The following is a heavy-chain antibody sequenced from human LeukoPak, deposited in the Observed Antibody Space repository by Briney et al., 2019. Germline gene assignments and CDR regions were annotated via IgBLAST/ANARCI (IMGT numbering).Heavy chain of an antibody. V-gene: IGHV1-69*05. CDR3: GRKAGDCGGGSCYSIDY. CDR2: IVPIFGTA. CDR1: GGSFSSEA. J-gene: IGHJ4*02. D-gene: IGHD2-15*01. Sequence: SVKVSCKAFGGSFSSEAISWVRQAPGQGLEWMGGIVPIFGTANYAQKFQGRVTITTDESTSTAYMEVSSLRSEDTAVYYCGRKAGDCGGGSCYSIDYWGQGTLVTVSS.